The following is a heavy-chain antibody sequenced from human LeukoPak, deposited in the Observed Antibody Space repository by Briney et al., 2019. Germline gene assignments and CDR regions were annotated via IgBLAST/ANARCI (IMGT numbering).Heavy chain of an antibody. Sequence: GGSLRLSCAASGFTFNNYWMHWVRQAPGKGLVWVARTNTHGTSANYADSVKGRFIISRDNANNTLYLQMNGLRDAVTGVYYALAGYYYYYMDVWGKGTTVTVSS. CDR2: TNTHGTSA. CDR1: GFTFNNYW. V-gene: IGHV3-74*01. CDR3: LAGYYYYYMDV. J-gene: IGHJ6*03. D-gene: IGHD6-13*01.